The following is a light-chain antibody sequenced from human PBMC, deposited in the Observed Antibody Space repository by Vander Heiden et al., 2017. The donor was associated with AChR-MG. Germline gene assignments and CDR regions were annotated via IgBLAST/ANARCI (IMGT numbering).Light chain of an antibody. V-gene: IGLV2-11*01. CDR3: CSYAGSYTKV. CDR2: DVI. CDR1: SSDVGGYNY. J-gene: IGLJ2*01. Sequence: QSALTQPRSVSGPPGQSVTISCTGTSSDVGGYNYVTWYQQHPGKAPKLMIYDVIKRPSGVPDRFSGSKSGNTASLTISGLQAEDEADYYCCSYAGSYTKVFGGGTKLTVL.